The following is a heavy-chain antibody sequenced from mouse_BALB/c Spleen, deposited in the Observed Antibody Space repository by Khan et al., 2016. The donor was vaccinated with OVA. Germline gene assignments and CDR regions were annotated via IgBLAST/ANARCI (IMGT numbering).Heavy chain of an antibody. J-gene: IGHJ2*01. CDR3: ARVYGGDFDY. CDR2: ISYSVNT. Sequence: EVQLVESGPGLVKPSQSLSLTCTVTGYSITTDYAWNWIRQFPGNKLEWMGFISYSVNTKYNPTLKSRISITRDTSKTQFFLQLKSVTTEDTARYYCARVYGGDFDYWGQGTTLTVSA. CDR1: GYSITTDYA. V-gene: IGHV3-2*02. D-gene: IGHD1-1*01.